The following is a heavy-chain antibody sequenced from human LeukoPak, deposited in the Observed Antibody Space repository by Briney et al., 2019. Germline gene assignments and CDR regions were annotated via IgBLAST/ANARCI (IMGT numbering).Heavy chain of an antibody. J-gene: IGHJ5*02. CDR1: GGSISSSIYH. Sequence: SETLSLTCTVSGGSISSSIYHWGWIRQSPGKGLEWIGTVDNPGSTHYNPSLKSRVTISVDRSKNQFSLRLSSVTAADTAVYYCARGVLWFGELKGPYNWFDPWGQGTLVTVSS. CDR3: ARGVLWFGELKGPYNWFDP. D-gene: IGHD3-10*01. V-gene: IGHV4-39*07. CDR2: VDNPGST.